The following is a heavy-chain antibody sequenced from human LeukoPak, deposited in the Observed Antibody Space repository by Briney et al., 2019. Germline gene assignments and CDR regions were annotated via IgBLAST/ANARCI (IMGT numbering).Heavy chain of an antibody. D-gene: IGHD1-7*01. CDR1: GFTFSDHY. CDR3: ARVPGTTFLLSYMDV. J-gene: IGHJ6*03. CDR2: TRNKANSYTT. Sequence: GGSLRLSCAASGFTFSDHYMDWVRQAPGKGLEWAGRTRNKANSYTTQYAASVKGSFTISRDDSKNSLYLQMNSLKTEDTAVYYCARVPGTTFLLSYMDVWGKGTTVTVSS. V-gene: IGHV3-72*01.